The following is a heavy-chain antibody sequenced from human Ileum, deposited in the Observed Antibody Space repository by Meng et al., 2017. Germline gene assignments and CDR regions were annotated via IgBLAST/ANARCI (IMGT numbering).Heavy chain of an antibody. CDR3: ARENSGWFF. CDR1: GDSVSSPTAA. CDR2: TYYRSKWYY. Sequence: PKLGPCLVKLSHTLLLTCVISGDSVSSPTAAWNWFRQSPSRGLEWLGRTYYRSKWYYEYAVSVKSRISVTPDTSKNQFSLQLNSVTPEDTAVYFCARENSGWFFWGQGALVTVSS. D-gene: IGHD6-19*01. J-gene: IGHJ4*02. V-gene: IGHV6-1*01.